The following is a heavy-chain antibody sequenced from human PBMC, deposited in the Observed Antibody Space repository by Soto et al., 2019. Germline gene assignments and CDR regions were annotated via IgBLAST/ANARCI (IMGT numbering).Heavy chain of an antibody. Sequence: PGGSLRLSCAASGFTFRSYAIHWVRQAPGKGLEWVAVISRDGTNKYYVDSVKGRFTISRDNSKDTVYLQMNSLRDEDSAMFYCARSRSGAVADSFGFRGQGTLVTVSS. CDR1: GFTFRSYA. V-gene: IGHV3-30*04. CDR3: ARSRSGAVADSFGF. CDR2: ISRDGTNK. J-gene: IGHJ4*02. D-gene: IGHD3-10*01.